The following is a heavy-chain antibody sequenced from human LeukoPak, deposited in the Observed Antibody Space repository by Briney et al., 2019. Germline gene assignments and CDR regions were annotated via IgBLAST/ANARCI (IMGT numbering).Heavy chain of an antibody. J-gene: IGHJ6*03. Sequence: GGSLRLSCAASGFTFDDYAMHWVRQAPGKGLEWVSGISWNSGSIGYADSVKGRFTISRDNAKNSLYLQMNSLRAEDTALYYCAKDFHVFTMVRGVYYYMDVWGKGTTVTISS. CDR3: AKDFHVFTMVRGVYYYMDV. CDR1: GFTFDDYA. CDR2: ISWNSGSI. V-gene: IGHV3-9*01. D-gene: IGHD3-10*01.